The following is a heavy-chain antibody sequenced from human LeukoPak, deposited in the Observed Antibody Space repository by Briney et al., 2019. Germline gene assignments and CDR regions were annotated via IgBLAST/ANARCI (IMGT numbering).Heavy chain of an antibody. Sequence: ASVKVSCKASGYTFTSYGISWVRQAPGQGLEWMGWISAYNGNTNYAQKLQGRVTMTTDTSTSTAYMELRSLRSDDTAVYYCARDHCSSTSCYIEDYFDYWGQGTLVTVSS. CDR1: GYTFTSYG. CDR2: ISAYNGNT. J-gene: IGHJ4*02. CDR3: ARDHCSSTSCYIEDYFDY. V-gene: IGHV1-18*01. D-gene: IGHD2-2*02.